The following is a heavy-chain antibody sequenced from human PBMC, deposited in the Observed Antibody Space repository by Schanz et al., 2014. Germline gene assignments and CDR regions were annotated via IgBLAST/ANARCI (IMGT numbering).Heavy chain of an antibody. CDR1: GLNFDYYG. J-gene: IGHJ4*02. CDR2: IGYDGSEK. CDR3: ARGPIPIQGVPMDF. Sequence: QVQLVESGGGVVQPGRSLRLSCATSGLNFDYYGMNWVRLAPGKGLEWVANIGYDGSEKYYVDSVKGRFTISRDNSKDTLYLQMSGLTPEDTAVYYCARGPIPIQGVPMDFWGQGTLVTVSS. D-gene: IGHD3-10*01. V-gene: IGHV3-33*01.